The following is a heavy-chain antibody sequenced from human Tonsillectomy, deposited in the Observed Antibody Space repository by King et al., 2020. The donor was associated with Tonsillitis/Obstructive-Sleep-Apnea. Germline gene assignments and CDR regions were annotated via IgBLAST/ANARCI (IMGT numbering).Heavy chain of an antibody. D-gene: IGHD2/OR15-2a*01. V-gene: IGHV5-51*01. Sequence: VQLVESGAEVKKPGESLKISCRGSRYIFRNYWIGWVRQMPGKGLEWMGIIYPGDSDTRYSPSFQGQVTISADKSISTAYLQWSSLKASDTAIYYCARGNSEAYNPVLDHWGQGTLVIVSS. CDR1: RYIFRNYW. CDR2: IYPGDSDT. J-gene: IGHJ5*02. CDR3: ARGNSEAYNPVLDH.